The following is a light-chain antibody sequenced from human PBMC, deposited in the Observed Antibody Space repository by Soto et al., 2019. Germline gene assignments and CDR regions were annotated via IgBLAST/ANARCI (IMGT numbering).Light chain of an antibody. CDR1: QSVSSY. V-gene: IGKV3-11*01. J-gene: IGKJ2*01. CDR2: DAS. CDR3: QQRSNWPPYT. Sequence: EIVLTQSPATLSLSPGERATLSCRASQSVSSYLAWYQQKPGQAPGLLIYDASNRATGIPARFSGSGSGTDFTLTISSLEPEDFAVYYCQQRSNWPPYTFGKGTKVDIK.